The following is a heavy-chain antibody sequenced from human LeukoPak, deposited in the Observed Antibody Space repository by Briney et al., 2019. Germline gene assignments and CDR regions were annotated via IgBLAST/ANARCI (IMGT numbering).Heavy chain of an antibody. Sequence: PGGSLRLSCAASGFTFSSYNMNWVRQAPGKGLEWVSSITSGSSYIYYADSVRGRFTISRDNAKNSLYLQMNSLRAEDTAVYYCARDPYSGSYGNYYYYFMDVWGKGTMVTISS. J-gene: IGHJ6*03. V-gene: IGHV3-21*01. CDR3: ARDPYSGSYGNYYYYFMDV. CDR2: ITSGSSYI. D-gene: IGHD1-26*01. CDR1: GFTFSSYN.